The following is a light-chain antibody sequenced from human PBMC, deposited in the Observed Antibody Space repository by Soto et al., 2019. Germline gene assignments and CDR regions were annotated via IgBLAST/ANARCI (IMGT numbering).Light chain of an antibody. CDR3: QQSYSIPIT. V-gene: IGKV1-39*01. J-gene: IGKJ5*01. CDR2: AAS. Sequence: DIQMTQSPSSLSASVGARVTITSRASQSISIYLNWYQQKPGKAPKLLSYAASSLQSGVPSRFSGSGSGTDFTLTITSLKPEDFETYYCQQSYSIPITFGQGTRLEIK. CDR1: QSISIY.